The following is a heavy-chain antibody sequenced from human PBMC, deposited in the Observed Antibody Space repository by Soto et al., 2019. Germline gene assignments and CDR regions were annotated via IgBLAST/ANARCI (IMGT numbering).Heavy chain of an antibody. CDR1: GFTFSDYY. CDR3: ARVVPGAEAWFGP. Sequence: PGGSLRLSCAASGFTFSDYYMSWIRQAPGKGLEWVSYISSSGSTIYYADSVKGRFTISRDNAKNSLYLQMNSLRSDDTAVYYCARVVPGAEAWFGPWGQGTLVTVSS. D-gene: IGHD2-2*01. J-gene: IGHJ5*02. CDR2: ISSSGSTI. V-gene: IGHV3-11*01.